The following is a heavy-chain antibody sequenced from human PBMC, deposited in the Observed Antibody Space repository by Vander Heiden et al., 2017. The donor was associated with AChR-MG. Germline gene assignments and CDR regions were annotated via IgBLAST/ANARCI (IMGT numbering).Heavy chain of an antibody. CDR2: MNPNSGNT. CDR3: ASGIITIFGVEADDYGMDV. CDR1: GYTFTSYD. D-gene: IGHD3-3*01. J-gene: IGHJ6*02. Sequence: QVQLVQSGAEVKKPGASVKVSCKASGYTFTSYDINWVRQAPGQGLEWMGWMNPNSGNTGYAQKFQGRVTMTRNTSISTAYMELSSLRSEDTAVYYCASGIITIFGVEADDYGMDVWGQGTTVTVSS. V-gene: IGHV1-8*01.